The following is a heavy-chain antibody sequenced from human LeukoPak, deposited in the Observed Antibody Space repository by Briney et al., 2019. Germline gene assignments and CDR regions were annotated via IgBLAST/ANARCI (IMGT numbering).Heavy chain of an antibody. J-gene: IGHJ4*02. Sequence: GASVKVSCXASGYTFTNYYMHWVRQARGQGLEWMGIINPSGGSTSYAQKFQGRVTMTRDTSTSTVYMELSSLRSEDTAVYYCARAPDATGGFDYWGQGTLVTVSS. CDR3: ARAPDATGGFDY. CDR2: INPSGGST. D-gene: IGHD7-27*01. CDR1: GYTFTNYY. V-gene: IGHV1-46*03.